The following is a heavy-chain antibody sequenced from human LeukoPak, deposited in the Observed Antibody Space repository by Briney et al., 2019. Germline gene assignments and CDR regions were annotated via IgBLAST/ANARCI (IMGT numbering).Heavy chain of an antibody. D-gene: IGHD5-18*01. CDR2: IYPGDSDT. Sequence: GESLKISCKGSGYSFTSYWIGWVRQMPGKGLEWMGIIYPGDSDTRYSPSFQGQVTISADKSISTAYLQWSSLKASDTAMYSCARQKGGGGYSYGYAFDYWGQGTLVTVSS. J-gene: IGHJ4*02. CDR3: ARQKGGGGYSYGYAFDY. CDR1: GYSFTSYW. V-gene: IGHV5-51*01.